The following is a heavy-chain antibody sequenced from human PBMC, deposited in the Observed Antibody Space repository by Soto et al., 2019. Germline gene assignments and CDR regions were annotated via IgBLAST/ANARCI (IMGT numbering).Heavy chain of an antibody. V-gene: IGHV4-34*01. J-gene: IGHJ6*02. D-gene: IGHD5-18*01. CDR2: INHSGST. CDR3: ARGPGYSYGYSVYYYYYGMDV. CDR1: GGSLSGVY. Sequence: PEKLSVTCVVYGGSLSGVYWTWIRQPPGKGLEWIGEINHSGSTNYSPSLESRVTISLDTSNNQFSLKLSSVTAADTAVYYCARGPGYSYGYSVYYYYYGMDVWCQGTTVT.